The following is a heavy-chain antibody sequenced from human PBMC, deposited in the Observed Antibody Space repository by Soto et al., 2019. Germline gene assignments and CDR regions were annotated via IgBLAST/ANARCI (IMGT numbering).Heavy chain of an antibody. Sequence: ASVKVSCKVSGYTLPELSMHWVRQAPGKGLEWMGGFDPEDGETIYAQKFQGRVTMTEDTSTDTAYMELSSLRSEDTAVYYCATIGGTSRSGYNYYYYYYGMDVWGQGTTVTVSS. D-gene: IGHD3-3*01. CDR1: GYTLPELS. CDR2: FDPEDGET. J-gene: IGHJ6*02. CDR3: ATIGGTSRSGYNYYYYYYGMDV. V-gene: IGHV1-24*01.